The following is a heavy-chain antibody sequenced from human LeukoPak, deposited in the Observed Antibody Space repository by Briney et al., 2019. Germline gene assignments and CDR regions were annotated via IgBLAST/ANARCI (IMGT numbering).Heavy chain of an antibody. CDR3: AKDQWELLPFDS. Sequence: PGGSLKLSCAASGFTFSIYAMSRVRQAPGKGLEWVSAISGSGGSTYYADSVKGRFTISRDNSKNTLYLQMNSLRAEDTAVYYCAKDQWELLPFDSWGQGTLVTVPP. D-gene: IGHD1-26*01. CDR1: GFTFSIYA. CDR2: ISGSGGST. V-gene: IGHV3-23*01. J-gene: IGHJ4*02.